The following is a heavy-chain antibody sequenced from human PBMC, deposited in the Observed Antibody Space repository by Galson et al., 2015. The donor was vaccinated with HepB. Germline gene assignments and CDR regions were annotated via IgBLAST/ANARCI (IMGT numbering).Heavy chain of an antibody. J-gene: IGHJ1*01. Sequence: SLRLSCAASGFTVSSNYMSWVRQAPGKGLEWVSVIYSGGSTYYADSVKGRFTISRDNSKNTLYLQMNSLRAEDTAVYYCARGAGYSSSWSLFQHWGQGTLVTVSS. CDR2: IYSGGST. CDR3: ARGAGYSSSWSLFQH. D-gene: IGHD6-13*01. V-gene: IGHV3-53*01. CDR1: GFTVSSNY.